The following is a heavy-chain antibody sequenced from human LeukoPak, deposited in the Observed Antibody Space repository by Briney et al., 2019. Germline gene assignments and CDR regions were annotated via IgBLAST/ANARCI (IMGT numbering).Heavy chain of an antibody. J-gene: IGHJ4*02. D-gene: IGHD2-15*01. CDR1: GFTFSSYA. Sequence: PGGSLRLSCAASGFTFSSYAMHWVRQAPGKGLEWVAFIRYDGSNKYYADSVKGRFTISRDNSKNTLYLQMNSLRAEDTAVYYCAKTLLKDATYFDYWGQGTLVTVSS. CDR2: IRYDGSNK. V-gene: IGHV3-30*02. CDR3: AKTLLKDATYFDY.